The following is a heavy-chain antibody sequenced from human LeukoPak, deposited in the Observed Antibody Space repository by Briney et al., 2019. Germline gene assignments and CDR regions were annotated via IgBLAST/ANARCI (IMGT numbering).Heavy chain of an antibody. D-gene: IGHD6-19*01. CDR1: GFTVSSNY. CDR3: AKDHRDSSGWFYSY. J-gene: IGHJ4*02. V-gene: IGHV3-53*01. CDR2: IYGGGNI. Sequence: PGGSLRLSCAASGFTVSSNYMNWVRQAPGKGLEWVSVIYGGGNIYYADSVKGRFTVSRDNSKNTLYLQMSSLRAEDTAVYTCAKDHRDSSGWFYSYWGQGTLVTVSS.